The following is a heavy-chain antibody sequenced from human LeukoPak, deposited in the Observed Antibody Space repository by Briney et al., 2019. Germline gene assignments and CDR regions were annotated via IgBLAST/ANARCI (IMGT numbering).Heavy chain of an antibody. CDR1: GGTFSNYA. V-gene: IGHV1-69*06. Sequence: GSSVKISCKASGGTFSNYAINWVRQAPGQGLEWMGGITPIFGTANYVHKYKGRVTITADKSTSTAYMELSRLRSEDTTTYYCTRASSDDTAMATPFAYWGRGTLVIVS. CDR2: ITPIFGTA. D-gene: IGHD5-18*01. CDR3: TRASSDDTAMATPFAY. J-gene: IGHJ4*02.